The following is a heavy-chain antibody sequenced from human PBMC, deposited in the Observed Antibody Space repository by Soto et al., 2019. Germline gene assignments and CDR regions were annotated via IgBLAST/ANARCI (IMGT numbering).Heavy chain of an antibody. J-gene: IGHJ4*02. D-gene: IGHD6-6*01. CDR1: GFTFSDYY. CDR2: ISGSGSTI. V-gene: IGHV3-11*01. Sequence: QVQLVESGGGLVKPGGSLRLSCVVSGFTFSDYYVTWIRQAPGKGLEWLSYISGSGSTIYYADSVKGRFTMSRDNAKNTLYLQMNILRAAETAVYYCARDGATRLFDYWGQGTLVTVSS. CDR3: ARDGATRLFDY.